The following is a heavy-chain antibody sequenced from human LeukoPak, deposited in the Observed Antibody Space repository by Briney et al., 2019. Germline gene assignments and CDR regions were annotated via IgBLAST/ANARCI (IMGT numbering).Heavy chain of an antibody. V-gene: IGHV3-23*01. J-gene: IGHJ4*02. CDR2: ISNAGGST. CDR3: AKAPFRWLEQFGPYFDS. CDR1: GFTFRNYA. Sequence: GGSLRLSCAASGFTFRNYAMSWVRQAPGKGLEWVSAISNAGGSTYFADSVEGRFTISRDNSKNTLYLQMNSLRAEDTAIYYCAKAPFRWLEQFGPYFDSWGQGTLVTVSS. D-gene: IGHD1/OR15-1a*01.